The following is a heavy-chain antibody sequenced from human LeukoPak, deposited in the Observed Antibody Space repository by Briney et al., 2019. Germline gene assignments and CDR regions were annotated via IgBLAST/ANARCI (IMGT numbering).Heavy chain of an antibody. Sequence: PSETLSLTCTVSGASISSGSYYWSWIRQPPGKGLEWIGYIYYSGSTNYNPSLKSRVTISVDTSKNQFSLKLSSVTAADTAVYYCARDRDAFDIWGQGTMVTVSS. J-gene: IGHJ3*02. CDR3: ARDRDAFDI. CDR1: GASISSGSYY. V-gene: IGHV4-61*01. CDR2: IYYSGST.